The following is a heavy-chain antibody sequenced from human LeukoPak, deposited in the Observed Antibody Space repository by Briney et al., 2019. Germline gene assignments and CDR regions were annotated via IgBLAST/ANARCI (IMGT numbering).Heavy chain of an antibody. D-gene: IGHD1-26*01. CDR3: ARVPGATGYYYYMDV. Sequence: PSETLSLTCTVSGGSISGFYWGWIRQPPGKGLEWIGSIYHSGSTYYNPSLKSRVTISVDTSKNQFSLKLSSVTAADTAVYYCARVPGATGYYYYMDVWGKGTTVTVSS. J-gene: IGHJ6*03. CDR1: GGSISGFY. CDR2: IYHSGST. V-gene: IGHV4-38-2*02.